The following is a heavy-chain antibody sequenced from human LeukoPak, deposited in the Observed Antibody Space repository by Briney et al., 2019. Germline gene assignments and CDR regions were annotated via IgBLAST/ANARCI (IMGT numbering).Heavy chain of an antibody. Sequence: PGGSLRLSCAASGFTFSSYAMTWVRQAPGKGLEWVSSITSSSYIYYADSVKGRFTISRDNAKNSLYLQMNSLRAEDTAVYYCARDLLRYCNDISCYGPSVVWGKGTTVTVSS. CDR3: ARDLLRYCNDISCYGPSVV. D-gene: IGHD2-2*01. CDR2: ITSSSYI. J-gene: IGHJ6*04. V-gene: IGHV3-21*01. CDR1: GFTFSSYA.